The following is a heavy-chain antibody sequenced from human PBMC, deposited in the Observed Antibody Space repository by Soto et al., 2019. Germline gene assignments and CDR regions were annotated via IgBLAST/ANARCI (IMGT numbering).Heavy chain of an antibody. CDR1: GYSFSTYW. Sequence: RESLKLSCKGSGYSFSTYWIGWARQMPGKGLEWMGIIYPGDSDTRYSPSFQGQVTISADKSISTAYLQWSSLKASDTAMYYCARSILVGAGKDYNWFDPWGQGTLVTVSS. CDR3: ARSILVGAGKDYNWFDP. CDR2: IYPGDSDT. J-gene: IGHJ5*02. D-gene: IGHD1-26*01. V-gene: IGHV5-51*01.